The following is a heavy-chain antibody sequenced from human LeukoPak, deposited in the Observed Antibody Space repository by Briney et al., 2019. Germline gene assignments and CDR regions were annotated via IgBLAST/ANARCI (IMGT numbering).Heavy chain of an antibody. J-gene: IGHJ5*02. V-gene: IGHV3-23*01. D-gene: IGHD3-3*01. Sequence: PGGSLRLSCAASGFTFSSYAMSWVRQAPGKGLKWVSAISDSGGSTYYADSVKGRFTISRDNSKNMLYLQMNSLRAEDTAVYYCARHWASNYDFWSGYYTGVANWFDPWGQGTLVTVSS. CDR2: ISDSGGST. CDR3: ARHWASNYDFWSGYYTGVANWFDP. CDR1: GFTFSSYA.